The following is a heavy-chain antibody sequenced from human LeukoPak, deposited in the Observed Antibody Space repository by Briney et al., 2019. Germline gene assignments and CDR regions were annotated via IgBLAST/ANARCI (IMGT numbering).Heavy chain of an antibody. CDR3: ARGLHSSGFDY. Sequence: SETLSLTCTVSGGSISSSSYYWGWIRQPPGKGLEWIGEINHSGSTNYNPSLKSRVTISVDTSKNQFSLKLSSVTAADTAVYYCARGLHSSGFDYWGQGTLVTVSS. V-gene: IGHV4-39*07. D-gene: IGHD6-19*01. CDR1: GGSISSSSYY. CDR2: INHSGST. J-gene: IGHJ4*02.